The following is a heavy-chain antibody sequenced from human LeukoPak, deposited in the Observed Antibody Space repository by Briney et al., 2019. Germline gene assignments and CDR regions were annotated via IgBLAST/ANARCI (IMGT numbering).Heavy chain of an antibody. D-gene: IGHD2-2*01. CDR3: ATDVPAVTIFGY. Sequence: GRSLSLSCAASGFTFSTYWMHWVRQAPGTGLVWVSLINSDGSSTKYADSVKGRCTISRDNAKNTLYLQMNSLRAEDTAVYYCATDVPAVTIFGYWGQGTLVTVSS. J-gene: IGHJ4*02. V-gene: IGHV3-74*03. CDR1: GFTFSTYW. CDR2: INSDGSST.